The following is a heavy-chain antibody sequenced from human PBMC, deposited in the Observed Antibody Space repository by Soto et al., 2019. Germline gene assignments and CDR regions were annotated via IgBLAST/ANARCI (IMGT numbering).Heavy chain of an antibody. CDR3: ARGGHYDSFDY. V-gene: IGHV3-13*01. CDR2: IGTAGDT. CDR1: GFTFSSYD. Sequence: GGSLRLSYAASGFTFSSYDMHWVRQATGKGLEWVSAIGTAGDTYYPGSVKGRFTISRENAKNSLYLQMNSLRAGDTAVYYCARGGHYDSFDYWGQGTLVTVSS. J-gene: IGHJ4*02. D-gene: IGHD4-17*01.